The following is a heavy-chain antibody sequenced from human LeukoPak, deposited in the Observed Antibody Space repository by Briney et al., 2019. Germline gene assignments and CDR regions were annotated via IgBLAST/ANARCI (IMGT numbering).Heavy chain of an antibody. CDR3: AREAGYYGSGSYYMYYYYGMDV. V-gene: IGHV3-11*01. CDR2: ISSSGSTI. CDR1: GFTFSDYY. J-gene: IGHJ6*02. D-gene: IGHD3-10*01. Sequence: GGSLRLSCAASGFTFSDYYMSWIRQAPGKGLEWVSYISSSGSTIYYADSVKGRFTISRDNAKNSLYLQMNSLRAEDTAVYYCAREAGYYGSGSYYMYYYYGMDVWGQGTTVTVSS.